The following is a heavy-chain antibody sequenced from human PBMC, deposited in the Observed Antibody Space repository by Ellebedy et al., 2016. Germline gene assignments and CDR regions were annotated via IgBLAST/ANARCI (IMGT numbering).Heavy chain of an antibody. J-gene: IGHJ4*02. V-gene: IGHV4-30-2*01. Sequence: LRLXXAVSGGSISSGGYSWSWIRQPPGKGLEWIGEINHSGSTNYNPSLKSRVTISVDTSKNQFSLKLSSVTAADTAVYYCASPRRLWGQGTLVTVSS. CDR1: GGSISSGGYS. CDR2: INHSGST. CDR3: ASPRRL.